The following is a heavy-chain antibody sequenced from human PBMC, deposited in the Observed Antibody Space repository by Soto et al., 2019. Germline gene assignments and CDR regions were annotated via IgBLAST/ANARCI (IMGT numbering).Heavy chain of an antibody. J-gene: IGHJ4*02. Sequence: QVHLVQSGAEVKKPGASVKVSCKGSGYAFTTYGITWVRQAPGQGLEWMGWISAHNGNTNYAQKLQGRVTVTRETSPTTAYMQLSRLRSADTSLYYCARGRYGDYWGQGALVTVSS. CDR3: ARGRYGDY. V-gene: IGHV1-18*01. D-gene: IGHD1-1*01. CDR1: GYAFTTYG. CDR2: ISAHNGNT.